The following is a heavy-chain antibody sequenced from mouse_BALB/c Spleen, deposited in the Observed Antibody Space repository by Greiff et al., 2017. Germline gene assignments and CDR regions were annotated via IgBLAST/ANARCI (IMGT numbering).Heavy chain of an antibody. Sequence: VKLVESGPELVKPGASVKMSCKASGYTFTSYYIHWVKQRPGQGLEWIGWIYPGDGSTKYNEKFKGKTTLTADKSSSTAYMLLSSLTSEDSAIYFCARRGRNWEDYFDYWGQGTTLTVSS. V-gene: IGHV1S56*01. CDR3: ARRGRNWEDYFDY. D-gene: IGHD4-1*01. J-gene: IGHJ2*01. CDR2: IYPGDGST. CDR1: GYTFTSYY.